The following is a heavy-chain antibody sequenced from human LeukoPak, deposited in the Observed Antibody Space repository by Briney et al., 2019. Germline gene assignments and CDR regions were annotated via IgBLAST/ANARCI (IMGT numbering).Heavy chain of an antibody. Sequence: PSETLSLTCTVSGGSFGNYYWSWIRQPPGKGLEWIGYIYDSGTTNYNPSLKSRVTISVDTSKNQFSLKLSSVTAADTAVYYCARGAGYSSGWYSEGPFDYWGQGTLVTVSS. V-gene: IGHV4-59*08. CDR3: ARGAGYSSGWYSEGPFDY. D-gene: IGHD6-19*01. CDR2: IYDSGTT. J-gene: IGHJ4*02. CDR1: GGSFGNYY.